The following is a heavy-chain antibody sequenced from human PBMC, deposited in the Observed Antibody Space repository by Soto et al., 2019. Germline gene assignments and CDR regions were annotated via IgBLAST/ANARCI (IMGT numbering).Heavy chain of an antibody. CDR3: AKGSFGFDY. V-gene: IGHV3-23*01. CDR2: ISKSGDST. CDR1: GVTFTSYA. D-gene: IGHD3-10*01. J-gene: IGHJ4*02. Sequence: GGSLRLSXAASGVTFTSYAMTWVRQVPGEGLQWVSSISKSGDSTYYADSVKGRFTTSRDNSKNTLYLQMNSLRAEDTAIYYCAKGSFGFDYWGQGTLVTVSS.